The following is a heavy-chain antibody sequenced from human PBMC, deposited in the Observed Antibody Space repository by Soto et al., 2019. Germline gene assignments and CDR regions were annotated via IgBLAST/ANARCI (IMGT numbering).Heavy chain of an antibody. CDR2: ISYDGSNK. CDR1: GFTFSSYG. D-gene: IGHD4-17*01. V-gene: IGHV3-30*18. J-gene: IGHJ6*03. CDR3: AKNYGDYHYYYYYMDG. Sequence: GGSLRLSCAASGFTFSSYGMHWVRQAPGKGLEWVAVISYDGSNKYYADSVKGRFTISRDNSKNTLYLQMNSLRAEDTAVYYCAKNYGDYHYYYYYMDGWGKGTTVTVAS.